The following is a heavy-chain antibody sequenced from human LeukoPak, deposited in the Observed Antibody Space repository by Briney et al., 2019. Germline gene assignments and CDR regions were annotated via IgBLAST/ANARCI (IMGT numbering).Heavy chain of an antibody. CDR2: TRYDGTTK. Sequence: GGSLRLSCAASGFTFSSYGTHWVRQAPGNGLEWVSFTRYDGTTKYYADPVKGRFTISRDNSKNTLYLQMNSLTVEDTAVYYCVRGLDSFDIWGQGTMVTVSS. D-gene: IGHD2-2*03. CDR3: VRGLDSFDI. CDR1: GFTFSSYG. J-gene: IGHJ3*02. V-gene: IGHV3-30*02.